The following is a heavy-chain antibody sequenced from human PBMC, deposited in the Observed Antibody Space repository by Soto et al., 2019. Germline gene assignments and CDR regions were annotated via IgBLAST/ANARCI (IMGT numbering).Heavy chain of an antibody. J-gene: IGHJ3*02. CDR1: GGTFSSYA. Sequence: QVQLVQSGAEVKKPGSSVQVSCKASGGTFSSYAISWVRQAPGQGLEWMGGIIPIFGTANYAQKFQGRVTITADEGTSTAYMELSSLRSEDTAVYYCARESKGEISSSLIYYDAFDIWGQGTMVTVSS. D-gene: IGHD6-13*01. CDR2: IIPIFGTA. CDR3: ARESKGEISSSLIYYDAFDI. V-gene: IGHV1-69*01.